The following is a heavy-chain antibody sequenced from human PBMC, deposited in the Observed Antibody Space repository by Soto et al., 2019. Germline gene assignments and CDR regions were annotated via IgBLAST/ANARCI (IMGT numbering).Heavy chain of an antibody. Sequence: GGSLRLSSAASGFSFSSYAMAWVRPLPGKGLEWVASIFNNGKTTYYADSLGGLSTISKVNVKTTVLLLRNSRTAGDTAFFFWAKVAGRGPRYYFDPWGQGTLVTVSS. CDR2: IFNNGKTT. D-gene: IGHD1-20*01. V-gene: IGHV3-23*05. J-gene: IGHJ4*02. CDR3: AKVAGRGPRYYFDP. CDR1: GFSFSSYA.